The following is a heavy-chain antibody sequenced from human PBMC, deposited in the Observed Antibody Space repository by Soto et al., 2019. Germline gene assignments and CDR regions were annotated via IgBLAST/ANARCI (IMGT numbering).Heavy chain of an antibody. Sequence: QVQLVQSGAEVKKPGSSVKVSCKASGGTFSSYAISWVRQAPGQGLECMGGIIPIFGTANYAQKFQGRVTITADESTSTAYMELSSLRSEDTSVYYCARRSCVVTTDCYYYYGMDVWGQGTTVTVSS. V-gene: IGHV1-69*01. CDR1: GGTFSSYA. CDR2: IIPIFGTA. CDR3: ARRSCVVTTDCYYYYGMDV. J-gene: IGHJ6*02. D-gene: IGHD2-15*01.